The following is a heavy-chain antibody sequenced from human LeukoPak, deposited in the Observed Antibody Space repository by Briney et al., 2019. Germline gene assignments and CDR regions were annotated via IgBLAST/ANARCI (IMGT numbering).Heavy chain of an antibody. Sequence: PSETLSLTCSVSGDSISSTSYYWAWIRQPPGKGLEWIGSINYSGNTYFNPSLKSRVTISVDKSKNHFSLKLSSVTAADTAVYYCARDHYYDSSGYYEIDYWGQGTLVTVSS. CDR1: GDSISSTSYY. D-gene: IGHD3-22*01. CDR3: ARDHYYDSSGYYEIDY. V-gene: IGHV4-39*07. CDR2: INYSGNT. J-gene: IGHJ4*02.